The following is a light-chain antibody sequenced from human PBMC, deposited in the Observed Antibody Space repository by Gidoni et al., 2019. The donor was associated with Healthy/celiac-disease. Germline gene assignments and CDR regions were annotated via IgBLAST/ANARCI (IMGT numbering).Light chain of an antibody. Sequence: DSVMTQSPLSLPVTPGEPASSSCRSSQSLLHSNGYNYLDWYLQKPGQSPQLLIYLGSNRASGVPDRFSGSGSGTDFTLKISRVEAEDVGVYYCMQALQTPRTFGPGTKVDIK. CDR1: QSLLHSNGYNY. CDR2: LGS. V-gene: IGKV2-28*01. J-gene: IGKJ3*01. CDR3: MQALQTPRT.